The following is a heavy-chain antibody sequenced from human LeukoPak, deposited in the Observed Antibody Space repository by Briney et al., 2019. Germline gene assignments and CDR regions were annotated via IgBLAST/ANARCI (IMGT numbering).Heavy chain of an antibody. Sequence: SETLSLTCTVSGGSITNYYWSWLRQSPGKGLEWIGYIYYNGNTNYNPSLKSRVTISVDTSKNQFSLNLSSVTAVDTAVYYCARDAGPFGDFLFDYWGQGTLVTVSS. V-gene: IGHV4-59*01. CDR2: IYYNGNT. J-gene: IGHJ4*02. CDR3: ARDAGPFGDFLFDY. CDR1: GGSITNYY. D-gene: IGHD4-17*01.